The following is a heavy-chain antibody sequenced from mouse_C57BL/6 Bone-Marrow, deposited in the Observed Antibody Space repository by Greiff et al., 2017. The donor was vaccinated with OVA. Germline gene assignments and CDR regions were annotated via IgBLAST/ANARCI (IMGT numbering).Heavy chain of an antibody. Sequence: VKLVESGPGLVQPSQSLSITCTVSGFSLTSYGVHWVRQSPGKGLEWLGVIWSGGSTDYNAAFISRLSISKDNSKSQVFFKMNSLQADDTAIYYCAREGRTGGGRFAYWGQGTLVTVSA. J-gene: IGHJ3*01. CDR1: GFSLTSYG. CDR3: AREGRTGGGRFAY. CDR2: IWSGGST. D-gene: IGHD4-1*01. V-gene: IGHV2-2*01.